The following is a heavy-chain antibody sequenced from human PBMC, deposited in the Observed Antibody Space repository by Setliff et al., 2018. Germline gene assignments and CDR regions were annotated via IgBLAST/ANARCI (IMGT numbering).Heavy chain of an antibody. CDR1: GYTLINYG. Sequence: VSCKASGYTLINYGISWVRQAPGQGLEWMGWIGAYTGNTNYAQKFQGRVTMTTDTSTSTAYMELRSLRSDDTAVYYCSRLVRYCTTTTCQSVPGAEVWGQGTLVTVSS. V-gene: IGHV1-18*01. CDR3: SRLVRYCTTTTCQSVPGAEV. CDR2: IGAYTGNT. D-gene: IGHD2-8*01. J-gene: IGHJ4*02.